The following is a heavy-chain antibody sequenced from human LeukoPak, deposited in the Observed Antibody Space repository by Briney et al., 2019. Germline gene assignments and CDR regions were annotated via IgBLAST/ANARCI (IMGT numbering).Heavy chain of an antibody. CDR2: ISAYNGNT. J-gene: IGHJ4*02. V-gene: IGHV1-18*01. Sequence: ASVKVPCKASGYTFTSYGISWVRQAPGQGLEWMGWISAYNGNTNYAQKLQGRVTMTTDTSTSTAYMELRSLRSDDTAVYYCASMYDKGYFDYWGQGTLVTVSS. D-gene: IGHD3-22*01. CDR3: ASMYDKGYFDY. CDR1: GYTFTSYG.